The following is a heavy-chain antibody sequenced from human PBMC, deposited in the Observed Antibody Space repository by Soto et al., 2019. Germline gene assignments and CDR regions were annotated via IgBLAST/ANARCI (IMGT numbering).Heavy chain of an antibody. J-gene: IGHJ4*02. CDR1: GGSISSYY. Sequence: ASETLSLTCTVSGGSISSYYWSWIRQSAGKGLEWIGRIYTSGSTNYNPSLKSRVTMSVDTSKNQFSLKLSSVTAADTAVYYCARVALSGVAHFDYWGQGTLVTVSS. D-gene: IGHD3-3*01. V-gene: IGHV4-4*07. CDR2: IYTSGST. CDR3: ARVALSGVAHFDY.